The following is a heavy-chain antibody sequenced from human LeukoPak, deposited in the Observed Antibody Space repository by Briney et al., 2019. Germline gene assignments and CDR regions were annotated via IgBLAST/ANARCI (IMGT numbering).Heavy chain of an antibody. CDR1: GFSFGRHA. J-gene: IGHJ4*02. D-gene: IGHD2-2*01. CDR3: AKDPPRLDIVVVEFDY. V-gene: IGHV3-23*01. Sequence: GGSLRLSCVASGFSFGRHAMNWVRQAPGKGLEWVSSIFDSGAPSYYADSVKGRFTISRDNSKNTLYLQMNSLRAEDTAVYYCAKDPPRLDIVVVEFDYWGQGTLVTVSS. CDR2: IFDSGAPS.